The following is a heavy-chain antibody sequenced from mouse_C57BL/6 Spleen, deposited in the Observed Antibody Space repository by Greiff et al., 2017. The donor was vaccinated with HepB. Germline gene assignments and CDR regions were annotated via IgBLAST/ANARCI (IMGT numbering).Heavy chain of an antibody. J-gene: IGHJ4*01. CDR3: ARTAYAMDY. CDR1: GFTFSSYA. Sequence: EVKVVESGGGLVKPGGSLKLSCAASGFTFSSYAMSWVRQTPEKRLEWVATISDGGSYTYYPDNVKGRFTISRDNAKNNMYLQMSHLKYEDTAMYYCARTAYAMDYWGQGTSVTVSS. V-gene: IGHV5-4*03. CDR2: ISDGGSYT. D-gene: IGHD1-2*01.